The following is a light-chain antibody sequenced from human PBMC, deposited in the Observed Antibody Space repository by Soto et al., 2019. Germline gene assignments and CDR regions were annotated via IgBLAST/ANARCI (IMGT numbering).Light chain of an antibody. CDR1: QGVGSD. Sequence: EIVMTQSPVTLSASPGERVTLSCRASQGVGSDVAWYQQKPGQAPGLLIYGASIREVGVPARFSGSGSGTEFTLTISSLQSEDFAVYYCQQYNNGPPFTYGPGTIVDIK. CDR3: QQYNNGPPFT. V-gene: IGKV3-15*01. CDR2: GAS. J-gene: IGKJ3*01.